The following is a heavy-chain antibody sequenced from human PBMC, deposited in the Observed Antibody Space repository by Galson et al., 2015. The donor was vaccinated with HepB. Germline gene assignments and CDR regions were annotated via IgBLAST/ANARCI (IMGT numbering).Heavy chain of an antibody. V-gene: IGHV1-58*02. CDR2: IVVGSGNT. CDR3: AAVAVGATSQEGRFDY. J-gene: IGHJ4*02. CDR1: GFTFTSSA. Sequence: SVKVSCKASGFTFTSSAMQWVRQARGQRLEWIGWIVVGSGNTNYAQKFQERVTITRDMSTSTAYMELSSLRSEDTAVYYCAAVAVGATSQEGRFDYWGQGTLVTVSS. D-gene: IGHD1-26*01.